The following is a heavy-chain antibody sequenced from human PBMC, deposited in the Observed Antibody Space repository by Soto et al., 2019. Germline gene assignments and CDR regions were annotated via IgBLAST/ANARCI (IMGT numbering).Heavy chain of an antibody. CDR3: AKVCCDYGYFDY. CDR1: GFTFSSYE. J-gene: IGHJ4*02. Sequence: GGSLRLSCTASGFTFSSYEMNWVRQAPGKGLEWVSAISGSGDSTYYADSVRGRFTISRDNSKNTLDLQMNSLRAEDTAVYYCAKVCCDYGYFDYWGQGALVTVSS. D-gene: IGHD4-17*01. CDR2: ISGSGDST. V-gene: IGHV3-23*01.